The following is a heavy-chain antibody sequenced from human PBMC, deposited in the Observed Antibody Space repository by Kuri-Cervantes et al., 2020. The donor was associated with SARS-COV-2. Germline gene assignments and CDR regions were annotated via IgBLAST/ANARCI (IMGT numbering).Heavy chain of an antibody. D-gene: IGHD1-26*01. CDR1: GGSINDYY. Sequence: GSLRLSRTVSGGSINDYYWGWIRQPPGKGLEWIGYFYSTGVTNYDPSLKTRVTISTDASKNQLSLKLTSVTAADTAVYYCARDNILFSGSGFDTWGQGALVTVSS. V-gene: IGHV4-59*01. CDR2: FYSTGVT. CDR3: ARDNILFSGSGFDT. J-gene: IGHJ5*02.